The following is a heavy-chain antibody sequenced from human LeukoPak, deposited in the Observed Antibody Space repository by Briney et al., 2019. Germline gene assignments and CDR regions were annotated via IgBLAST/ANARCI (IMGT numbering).Heavy chain of an antibody. J-gene: IGHJ5*02. V-gene: IGHV1-2*04. D-gene: IGHD6-13*01. Sequence: GASVTVSCKASGYTFTGYYMHWVRQAPGQGLEWMGWINPNSGGTNYAQKFQGWVTMTRDTSISTAYMELSRLRSDDTAVYYCARDHGSSSWYVGPAYNWFDPWGQGTLVTVSS. CDR1: GYTFTGYY. CDR2: INPNSGGT. CDR3: ARDHGSSSWYVGPAYNWFDP.